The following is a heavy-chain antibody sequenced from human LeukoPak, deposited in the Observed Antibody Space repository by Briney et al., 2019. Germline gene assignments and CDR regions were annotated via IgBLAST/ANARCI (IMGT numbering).Heavy chain of an antibody. Sequence: PGGSLRLSCAASGLTVSSNYMSWVRQAPGKGREWVSVIYSGGSTYYADSVKGRFTISRDNSKNTLYLQMNSLRPEDTAVYYCARDLPPAPWNGMDVWGQGTTVTVSS. D-gene: IGHD2-2*01. CDR1: GLTVSSNY. J-gene: IGHJ6*02. V-gene: IGHV3-53*01. CDR3: ARDLPPAPWNGMDV. CDR2: IYSGGST.